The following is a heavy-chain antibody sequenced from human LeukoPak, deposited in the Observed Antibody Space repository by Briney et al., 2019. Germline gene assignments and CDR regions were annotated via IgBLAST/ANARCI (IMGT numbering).Heavy chain of an antibody. CDR2: IIHSGST. CDR1: GGSFCGYY. Sequence: SETLSLTSAVSGGSFCGYYWRWIREPPGKGLEWMGEIIHSGSTNYNPPLKCRATISVDTSKNKFSLKLSSVTAAHTAVLYCARGGDSAPSYFEYWGQGNLVSVSS. V-gene: IGHV4-34*01. D-gene: IGHD2-21*02. CDR3: ARGGDSAPSYFEY. J-gene: IGHJ4*02.